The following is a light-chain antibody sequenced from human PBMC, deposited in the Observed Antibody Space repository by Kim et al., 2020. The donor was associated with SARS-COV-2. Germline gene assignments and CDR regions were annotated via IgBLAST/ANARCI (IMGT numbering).Light chain of an antibody. CDR3: LQHSTYPIT. CDR2: GAS. V-gene: IGKV1-17*01. J-gene: IGKJ5*01. Sequence: ASVGDRVTITCRASQDIRNDLGWYQQNPGRAPKRLIYGASSLQSGVPSRFSGSGSGTEFTLTISSVQPEDFATYFCLQHSTYPITFGPGTRLGIK. CDR1: QDIRND.